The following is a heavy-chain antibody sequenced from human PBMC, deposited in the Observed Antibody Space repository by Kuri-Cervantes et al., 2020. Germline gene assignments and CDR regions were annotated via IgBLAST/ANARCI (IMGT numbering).Heavy chain of an antibody. CDR1: GYTFTSYA. Sequence: ASVNVSCKASGYTFTSYAMHWVRQAPGQRLEWMGWINAGNGNTKYSQKFQGRVTITRDTSASTAYMELSSLRSEDTAVYYCARDSEYYDILTGYSPYNWFDPWGQGTLVTVSS. CDR2: INAGNGNT. CDR3: ARDSEYYDILTGYSPYNWFDP. J-gene: IGHJ5*02. V-gene: IGHV1-3*01. D-gene: IGHD3-9*01.